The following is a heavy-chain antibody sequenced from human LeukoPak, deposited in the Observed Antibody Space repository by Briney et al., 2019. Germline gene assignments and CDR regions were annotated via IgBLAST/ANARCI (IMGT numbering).Heavy chain of an antibody. V-gene: IGHV1-2*02. CDR3: ARDLRGSGYDP. CDR1: GYNFTDFY. CDR2: INLHRGAT. Sequence: ASVKVSCKASGYNFTDFYIHRVRQAPGQGPEWMGWINLHRGATDYAQKFRGRVTMTRDTSISLVYMELSRLKSNDTAVYYCARDLRGSGYDPWGQGTLVTVSS. J-gene: IGHJ5*02. D-gene: IGHD3-10*01.